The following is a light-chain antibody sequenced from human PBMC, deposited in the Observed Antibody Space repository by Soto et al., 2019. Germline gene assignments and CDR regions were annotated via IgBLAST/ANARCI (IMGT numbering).Light chain of an antibody. CDR2: GGS. CDR1: QTVARF. V-gene: IGKV1-39*01. J-gene: IGKJ1*01. CDR3: QETYNNLPA. Sequence: DNQLAQFPSSLSASVGDRVTITCQASQTVARFLSWYQQKAGRAPKLLIYGGSSLPSGVPSRFSGSGSGTVFNLTISSLQPEDFATYYCQETYNNLPAFGQGTKVEFK.